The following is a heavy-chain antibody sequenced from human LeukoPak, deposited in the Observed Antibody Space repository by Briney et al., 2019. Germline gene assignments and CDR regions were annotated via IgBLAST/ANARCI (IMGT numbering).Heavy chain of an antibody. V-gene: IGHV3-23*01. D-gene: IGHD5-18*01. CDR1: GFIFSNYA. J-gene: IGHJ6*02. Sequence: GASLRLSCAASGFIFSNYAMSWVRQAPGKGLEWVSGISGSGGTTYYADSVKGRFTISRDNSQNTLYLQMNSLRADDTAVYYCAKMDARTTAMRGMAVWGQGTTVTVSS. CDR3: AKMDARTTAMRGMAV. CDR2: ISGSGGTT.